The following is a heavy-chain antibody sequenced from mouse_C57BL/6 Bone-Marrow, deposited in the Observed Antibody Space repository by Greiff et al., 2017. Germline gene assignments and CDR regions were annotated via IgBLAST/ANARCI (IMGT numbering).Heavy chain of an antibody. V-gene: IGHV1-66*01. D-gene: IGHD1-2*01. J-gene: IGHJ3*01. CDR3: ATGGTTAGAY. Sequence: VQLQPSGPELVKPGASVKISCKASGYSFTSYYIHWVKQRPGQGLEWIGWIYPGCCNTKYNEKFKGKATLTADTSSTTAYMQNSGLTSENSAVYYCATGGTTAGAYWGQGTLVTVSA. CDR1: GYSFTSYY. CDR2: IYPGCCNT.